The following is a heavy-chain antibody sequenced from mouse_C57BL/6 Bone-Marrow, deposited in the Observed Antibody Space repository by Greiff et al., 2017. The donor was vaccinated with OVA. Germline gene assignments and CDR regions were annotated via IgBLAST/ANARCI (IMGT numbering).Heavy chain of an antibody. CDR1: GFTFSSYG. V-gene: IGHV5-6*01. D-gene: IGHD2-5*01. CDR3: ARAYYSNEGKY. J-gene: IGHJ3*01. Sequence: EVNVVESGGDLVKPGGSLKLSCAASGFTFSSYGMSWVRQTPDKRLEWVATISSGGSYTYYPDSVKGRFTISRDNAKNTLYLQMSSLKSEDTAMYYCARAYYSNEGKYWGQGTLVTVSA. CDR2: ISSGGSYT.